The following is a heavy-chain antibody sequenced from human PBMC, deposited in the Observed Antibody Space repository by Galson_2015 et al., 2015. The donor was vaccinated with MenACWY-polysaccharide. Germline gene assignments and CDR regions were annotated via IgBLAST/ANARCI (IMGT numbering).Heavy chain of an antibody. CDR1: GFTVSSNY. Sequence: SLRLSCAVSGFTVSSNYMSWVRQAPGKGREWVSIIYSGGSTYYADSVRGRFTIYRDNSKNTLYFQMTSLRVEDTAVYYCARVIVVPGTIDYFDYWGQGNLVTVSS. J-gene: IGHJ4*02. D-gene: IGHD3-22*01. V-gene: IGHV3-53*01. CDR2: IYSGGST. CDR3: ARVIVVPGTIDYFDY.